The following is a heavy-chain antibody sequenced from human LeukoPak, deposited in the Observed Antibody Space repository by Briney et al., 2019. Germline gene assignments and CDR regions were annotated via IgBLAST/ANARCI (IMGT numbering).Heavy chain of an antibody. J-gene: IGHJ6*02. D-gene: IGHD2-2*01. CDR3: AREPLRGNYCSSTSCYLHYYGMDV. CDR2: IYTSGST. Sequence: SETLSLTCTVSGGSISSYYWSWIRQPAGKGLEWIGRIYTSGSTNYNPSLKSRVTRSVDTSKNQFSLKLSSVTAADTAVYYCAREPLRGNYCSSTSCYLHYYGMDVWGQGTTVTVSS. V-gene: IGHV4-4*07. CDR1: GGSISSYY.